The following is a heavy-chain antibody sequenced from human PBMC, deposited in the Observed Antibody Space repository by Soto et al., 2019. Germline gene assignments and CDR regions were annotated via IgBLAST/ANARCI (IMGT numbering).Heavy chain of an antibody. D-gene: IGHD7-27*01. CDR1: GESIGSGGHY. CDR3: ARDQALDTTVWGY. V-gene: IGHV4-31*03. J-gene: IGHJ4*02. CDR2: IYYSGST. Sequence: SETLSLTCSVSGESIGSGGHYWNWIRQRPEKGLEWIGYIYYSGSTHYNPSLRSRLTISLDTSKNQFFLRLVSVTAADTALYYCARDQALDTTVWGYWGQGIEVTVAS.